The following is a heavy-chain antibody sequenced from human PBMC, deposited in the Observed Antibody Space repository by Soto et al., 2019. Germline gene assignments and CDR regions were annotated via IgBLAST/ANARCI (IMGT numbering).Heavy chain of an antibody. CDR3: ARGVTTVTTIDY. Sequence: SETLSLTCAVSGGSISSGGYSWSWIRQPPGKGLEWIGYIYHSGSTYYNQSLKSRVTISVDRSKNQFSLKLSSVTAADTSVYYCARGVTTVTTIDYWGQGTLVTVSS. CDR2: IYHSGST. V-gene: IGHV4-30-2*01. CDR1: GGSISSGGYS. J-gene: IGHJ4*02. D-gene: IGHD4-17*01.